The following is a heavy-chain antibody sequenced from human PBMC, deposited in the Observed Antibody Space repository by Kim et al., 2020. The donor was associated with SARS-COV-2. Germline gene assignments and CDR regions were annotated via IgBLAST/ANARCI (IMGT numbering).Heavy chain of an antibody. D-gene: IGHD2-15*01. J-gene: IGHJ4*02. CDR2: ISYDGSNK. CDR1: GFTFSSYA. Sequence: GGSLRLSCAASGFTFSSYAMHWVRQAPGKGLEWVAVISYDGSNKYYADSVKGRFTISRDNSKNTLYLQMNSLRAEDTAVYYCARDGLYCSGGSCYPHYFDYWGQGTLVTVSS. V-gene: IGHV3-30*04. CDR3: ARDGLYCSGGSCYPHYFDY.